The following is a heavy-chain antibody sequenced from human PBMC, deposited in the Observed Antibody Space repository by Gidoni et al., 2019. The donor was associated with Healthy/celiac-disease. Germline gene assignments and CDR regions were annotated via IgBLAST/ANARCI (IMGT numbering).Heavy chain of an antibody. D-gene: IGHD6-19*01. J-gene: IGHJ4*02. Sequence: EVQLLESGGGLVQPGGSLRLSCSASGFTFSSYAMSWVRQAPGKGLEWVSAISGSGGSTYYADSVKGRFTISRDNSKNTLYLQMNSLRAEDTAVYYCAKASAVAGHFDYWGQGTLVTVSS. CDR1: GFTFSSYA. V-gene: IGHV3-23*01. CDR2: ISGSGGST. CDR3: AKASAVAGHFDY.